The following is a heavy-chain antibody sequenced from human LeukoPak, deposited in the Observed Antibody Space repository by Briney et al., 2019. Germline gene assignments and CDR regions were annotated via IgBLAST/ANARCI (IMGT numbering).Heavy chain of an antibody. J-gene: IGHJ4*02. V-gene: IGHV4-38-2*02. CDR2: IHHDGIT. D-gene: IGHD1-1*01. CDR3: ARAYTYNWNDYYGYFDY. Sequence: SETLSLTCSISGYSISSGYFWGWIRQPPGKGLEWIGNIHHDGITYYNPSLKSRVTISVDTSKNQFSLKLSSVTAADTAVYYCARAYTYNWNDYYGYFDYWGQGTLVTVSS. CDR1: GYSISSGYF.